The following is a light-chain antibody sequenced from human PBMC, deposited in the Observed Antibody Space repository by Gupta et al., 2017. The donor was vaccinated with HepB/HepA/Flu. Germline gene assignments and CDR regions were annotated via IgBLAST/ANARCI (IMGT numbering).Light chain of an antibody. CDR2: LNSDGSP. V-gene: IGLV4-69*01. Sequence: QLVLTQSPYASASLGASVKLTCTLSSGHSSYAIAWHQQQPEKGPRYLMKLNSDGSPSKGDGIPGRFSGSSSGAERYLTISSLQSEDEADYYCQTWGTGIVVFGGGTKLTVL. CDR3: QTWGTGIVV. CDR1: SGHSSYA. J-gene: IGLJ2*01.